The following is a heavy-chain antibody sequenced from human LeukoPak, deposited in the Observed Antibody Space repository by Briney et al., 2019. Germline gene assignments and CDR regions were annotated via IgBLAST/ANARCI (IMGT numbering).Heavy chain of an antibody. CDR2: IWSDATNQ. CDR1: GFTFSHFG. J-gene: IGHJ4*02. CDR3: AKDAQRGFDSSNSLEY. D-gene: IGHD4-11*01. Sequence: GTSLRLSCEASGFTFSHFGMHWVRQAPGKGLEWVAVIWSDATNQYYGDSVKGRFTISRDNFKKTVSLQMDSLRAEDTAVYYCAKDAQRGFDSSNSLEYWGQASLVTVSS. V-gene: IGHV3-33*06.